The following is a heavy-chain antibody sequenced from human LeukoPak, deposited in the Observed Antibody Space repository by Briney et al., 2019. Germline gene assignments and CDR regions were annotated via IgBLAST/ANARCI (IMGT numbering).Heavy chain of an antibody. D-gene: IGHD2-15*01. Sequence: GASVKVSCKASGYTFTGYYMHWVRQAPGQGLEWMGWINPNSGGTNYAQKFQGRVTMTRDTSISTAYMELSRLRSDDTAVYYCARDVHNCSGGSCYYHGMDVWGQGTTVTVSS. CDR3: ARDVHNCSGGSCYYHGMDV. J-gene: IGHJ6*02. V-gene: IGHV1-2*02. CDR1: GYTFTGYY. CDR2: INPNSGGT.